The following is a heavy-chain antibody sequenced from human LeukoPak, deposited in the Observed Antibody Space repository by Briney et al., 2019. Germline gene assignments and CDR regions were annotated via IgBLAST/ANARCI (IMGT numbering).Heavy chain of an antibody. Sequence: GASVKVSCKASGGTFSSYAISWVRQAPGQGLEWMGRTIPILGIANYAQKFQGRVTVTADKSTSTAYMELSSLRSEDTAVYYCATYLPGQQLDYDAFDIWGQGTMVTVSS. CDR1: GGTFSSYA. CDR2: TIPILGIA. CDR3: ATYLPGQQLDYDAFDI. D-gene: IGHD6-13*01. V-gene: IGHV1-69*04. J-gene: IGHJ3*02.